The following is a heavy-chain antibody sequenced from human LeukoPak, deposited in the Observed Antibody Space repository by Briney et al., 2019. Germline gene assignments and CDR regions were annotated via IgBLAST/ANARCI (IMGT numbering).Heavy chain of an antibody. CDR2: IIPIFGTA. Sequence: SVKVSCKASGGTFSNFAISWVRQAPGQGLEWMGGIIPIFGTANYAQKFQGRVTIITGESTSTAYMELSSLISEDTAVYYCATGPLFYGSGVTYFDDWGQGTMVTVSS. D-gene: IGHD3-10*01. CDR1: GGTFSNFA. J-gene: IGHJ4*02. CDR3: ATGPLFYGSGVTYFDD. V-gene: IGHV1-69*05.